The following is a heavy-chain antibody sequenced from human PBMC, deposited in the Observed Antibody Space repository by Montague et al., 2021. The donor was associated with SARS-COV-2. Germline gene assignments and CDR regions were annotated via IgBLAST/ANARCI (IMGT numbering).Heavy chain of an antibody. Sequence: SLRLSCAASGFTFSDYYMSWIRQAPGKGLEWVSYISSSSTIYYADSVKGRFTISRDNAKNSLYLQMNSLRDEDTAVYYCARMGHYLKGVDIWGQGTMVTVSS. J-gene: IGHJ3*02. D-gene: IGHD3-10*01. CDR2: ISSSSTI. V-gene: IGHV3-69-1*01. CDR1: GFTFSDYY. CDR3: ARMGHYLKGVDI.